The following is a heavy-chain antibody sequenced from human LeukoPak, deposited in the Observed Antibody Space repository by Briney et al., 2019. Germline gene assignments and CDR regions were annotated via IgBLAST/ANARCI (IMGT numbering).Heavy chain of an antibody. CDR3: ARSLHYDILTGSGMDV. CDR2: ISSSGSTI. V-gene: IGHV3-11*01. Sequence: GGSLRLSCAASGFTFSDYYMSWIRQAPGKGLEWVSYISSSGSTIYYADSVKGRFTISRDNAKSSLYLQMNSLRAEDTAVYYCARSLHYDILTGSGMDVWGQGTTVTVSS. D-gene: IGHD3-9*01. J-gene: IGHJ6*02. CDR1: GFTFSDYY.